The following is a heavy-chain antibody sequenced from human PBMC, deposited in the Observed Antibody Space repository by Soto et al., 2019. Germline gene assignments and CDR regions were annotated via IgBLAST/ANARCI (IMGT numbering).Heavy chain of an antibody. CDR1: GGSIRSYY. CDR2: IFYSGST. J-gene: IGHJ4*02. CDR3: ARGAADTAMVDY. V-gene: IGHV4-59*01. D-gene: IGHD5-18*01. Sequence: SETLSLTCTVSGGSIRSYYWTWIRQPQGKGLEWLGYIFYSGSTFYNPSLKSRVTISIHTSKSQFSLQLTSVTAADTAVYYCARGAADTAMVDYWGKENMVTISS.